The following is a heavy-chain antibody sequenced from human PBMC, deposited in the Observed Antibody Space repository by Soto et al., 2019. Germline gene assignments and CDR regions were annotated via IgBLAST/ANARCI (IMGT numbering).Heavy chain of an antibody. J-gene: IGHJ5*02. CDR2: LYWDDDK. D-gene: IGHD3-3*01. V-gene: IGHV2-5*02. CDR1: GFSLSTSGVG. Sequence: SGPTLVNPTQALTLTCTFSGFSLSTSGVGVGWIRQPPGKALEWLALLYWDDDKRYSPSLKSRLTITKDTSKNQVVLTMTNMDPVDTATYYCAHRPKDSHYDFWSGYYYNWFDPWGQGTLVTVSS. CDR3: AHRPKDSHYDFWSGYYYNWFDP.